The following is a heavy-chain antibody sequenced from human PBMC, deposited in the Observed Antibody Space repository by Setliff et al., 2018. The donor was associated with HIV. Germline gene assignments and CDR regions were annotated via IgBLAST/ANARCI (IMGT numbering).Heavy chain of an antibody. D-gene: IGHD6-19*01. V-gene: IGHV3-33*01. CDR2: IWYDGSNK. CDR1: GFTFSSYG. CDR3: ARAEAVAGKSYMDV. J-gene: IGHJ6*03. Sequence: LRLSCAASGFTFSSYGMHWVRQAPGKGLEWVAVIWYDGSNKYYADSVKGRFTISRDNSKNTLYLQMNSLRAEDTAVYYCARAEAVAGKSYMDVWGKGTTVTVS.